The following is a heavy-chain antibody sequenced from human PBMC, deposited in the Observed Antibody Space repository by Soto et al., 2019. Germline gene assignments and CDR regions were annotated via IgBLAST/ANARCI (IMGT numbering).Heavy chain of an antibody. J-gene: IGHJ6*02. D-gene: IGHD2-8*01. Sequence: GGSLRLSCAASGFTFSSYAMSWVRQAPGKGLEWVSAISGSGGTTYYADSVRGRFTISRENSKNTLHLQMNSLRGEDTAVYYCAKGRARYCNNNICSPPGYYGLDVWGQGTTVTVSS. CDR1: GFTFSSYA. V-gene: IGHV3-23*01. CDR3: AKGRARYCNNNICSPPGYYGLDV. CDR2: ISGSGGTT.